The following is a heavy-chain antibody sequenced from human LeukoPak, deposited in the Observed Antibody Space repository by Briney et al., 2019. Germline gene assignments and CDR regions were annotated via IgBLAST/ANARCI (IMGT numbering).Heavy chain of an antibody. CDR3: AKDRSSAWNCFDS. CDR1: GFTVSSNY. Sequence: GGSLRLSCAASGFTVSSNYMTWVRQAPGKGLEWVSIIYSGGSTFYADSVKGRFTISRDNSKNTLYLQMNSLRAEDTALYYCAKDRSSAWNCFDSWGQGTLVTVSS. CDR2: IYSGGST. D-gene: IGHD6-19*01. V-gene: IGHV3-53*01. J-gene: IGHJ4*02.